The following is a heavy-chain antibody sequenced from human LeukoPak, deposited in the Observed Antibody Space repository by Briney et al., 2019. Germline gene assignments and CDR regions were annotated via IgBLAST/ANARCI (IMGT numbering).Heavy chain of an antibody. D-gene: IGHD3-22*01. J-gene: IGHJ4*02. Sequence: ASVKVSCKASGYTFTSYYMHCVRQAPGQGLEWMGIINPSGGSTSYAQKFQGRVTMTRDMSTSTVYMELSSLRSEDTAVYYCASDSSGYSGFDYWGQGTLVTVSS. CDR1: GYTFTSYY. V-gene: IGHV1-46*01. CDR3: ASDSSGYSGFDY. CDR2: INPSGGST.